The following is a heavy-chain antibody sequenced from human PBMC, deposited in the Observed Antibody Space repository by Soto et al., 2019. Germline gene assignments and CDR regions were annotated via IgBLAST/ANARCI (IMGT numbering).Heavy chain of an antibody. V-gene: IGHV3-21*01. CDR1: GFTFSSYS. J-gene: IGHJ6*02. Sequence: PWGSLRLSCAASGFTFSSYSMNWVRQAPGKGLEWVSSISSSSSYIYYADSVKGRSTISRDNAKNSLYLQMNSLRAEDTAAYYCARQRREGSYGMDVWGQGTTVTVSS. CDR2: ISSSSSYI. CDR3: ARQRREGSYGMDV.